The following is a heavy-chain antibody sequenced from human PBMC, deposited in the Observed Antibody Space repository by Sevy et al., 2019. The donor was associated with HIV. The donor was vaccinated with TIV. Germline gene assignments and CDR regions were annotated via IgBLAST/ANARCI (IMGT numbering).Heavy chain of an antibody. CDR3: ARRNDFAI. CDR1: GGSINSDH. Sequence: SETLSLTCTVSGGSINSDHWNWIRQPPGKGLEWIGYVYYTGGTNYKPSLKNRVSISVDRTKNQISLKLTSVTAADTALYDSARRNDFAIWGQGTMVTDSS. J-gene: IGHJ3*02. V-gene: IGHV4-59*08. CDR2: VYYTGGT.